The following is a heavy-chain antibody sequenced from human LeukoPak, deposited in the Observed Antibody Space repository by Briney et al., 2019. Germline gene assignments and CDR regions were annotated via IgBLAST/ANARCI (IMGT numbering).Heavy chain of an antibody. CDR1: GYTLTGYY. CDR2: INPNSGGT. Sequence: GASVKVSCKASGYTLTGYYMHWVRQAPGQGLEWMGWINPNSGGTNYAQKFQGRVTMTRDTSISTAYMELSRLRSEDTAVYYCAREYGSEDGAFDIWGQGTMVTVSS. CDR3: AREYGSEDGAFDI. D-gene: IGHD3-10*01. J-gene: IGHJ3*02. V-gene: IGHV1-2*02.